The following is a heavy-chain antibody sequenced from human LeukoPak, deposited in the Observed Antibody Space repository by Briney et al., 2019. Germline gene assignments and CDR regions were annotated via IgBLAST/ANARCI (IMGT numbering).Heavy chain of an antibody. CDR3: ARGGTYCSSTSCYKGRYYSYGMDV. Sequence: SETLSLTCAVCGGSFSGYYWSWLRQPPGRGVDGIGDINHSGSTNYNPSLKSRVTISVDTSQNQFSLRLSSVTAADTAVYYCARGGTYCSSTSCYKGRYYSYGMDVWGQGTTVTVSS. J-gene: IGHJ6*02. CDR1: GGSFSGYY. V-gene: IGHV4-34*01. CDR2: INHSGST. D-gene: IGHD2-2*02.